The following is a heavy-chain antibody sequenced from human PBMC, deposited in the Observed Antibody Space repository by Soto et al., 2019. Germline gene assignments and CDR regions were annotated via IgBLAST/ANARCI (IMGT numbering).Heavy chain of an antibody. CDR2: IIYDGSNK. CDR3: AAQLGNTGYDGHDY. D-gene: IGHD5-12*01. V-gene: IGHV3-30*04. J-gene: IGHJ4*02. Sequence: QVQLVESGGGVVQPGRSLRLSCAASGLTFSRYVMHWVRQAPGTGLEWVAVIIYDGSNKHYADSVQGRFTISRDNSKNTPYLQMNSLRAEDTAVYYCAAQLGNTGYDGHDYWGQGTLVNVSS. CDR1: GLTFSRYV.